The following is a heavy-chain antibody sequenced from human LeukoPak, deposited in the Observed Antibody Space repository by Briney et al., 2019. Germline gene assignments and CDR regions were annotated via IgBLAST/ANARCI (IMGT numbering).Heavy chain of an antibody. J-gene: IGHJ3*02. CDR1: GGSLSSYY. CDR3: ARRTSYYDSSGYHDAFDI. D-gene: IGHD3-22*01. CDR2: IYYSGST. Sequence: SETLSLTCTVSGGSLSSYYWSWIRQPPGKGLEWIGYIYYSGSTNYNPSLKSRVTISVDTSKNQFSLKLSSVTAADTAVYYCARRTSYYDSSGYHDAFDIWGQGTMVTVSS. V-gene: IGHV4-59*01.